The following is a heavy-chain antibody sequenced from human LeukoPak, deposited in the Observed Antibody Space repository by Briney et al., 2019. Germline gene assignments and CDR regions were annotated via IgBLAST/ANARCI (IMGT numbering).Heavy chain of an antibody. CDR3: ARRGGGSWYYFDY. J-gene: IGHJ4*02. CDR1: GGSISSSNSY. CDR2: IYYSGST. D-gene: IGHD2-15*01. V-gene: IGHV4-39*01. Sequence: SETLSLTCTVSGGSISSSNSYWDWVRQPPGMGLEWIGNIYYSGSTNYNASLKSRVTISVDTSKNQFSLKVSSVTAADTALYYCARRGGGSWYYFDYWGQGTRVTVSS.